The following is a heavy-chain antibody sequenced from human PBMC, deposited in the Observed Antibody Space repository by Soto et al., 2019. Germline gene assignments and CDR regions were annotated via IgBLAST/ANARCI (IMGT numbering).Heavy chain of an antibody. D-gene: IGHD4-4*01. CDR1: GGTFSSSA. CDR2: IIPVFGTA. CDR3: ERERTERGNDG. V-gene: IGHV1-69*06. J-gene: IGHJ6*02. Sequence: QVQLVQTGAEVKKPVSSVKVSCKASGGTFSSSAISWVRQAPGQGLEWMGAIIPVFGTAHYAQKFQGRVTMTADNPTSTAYTELSRLKSEDTAVYYCERERTERGNDGWVQGTTHTVSS.